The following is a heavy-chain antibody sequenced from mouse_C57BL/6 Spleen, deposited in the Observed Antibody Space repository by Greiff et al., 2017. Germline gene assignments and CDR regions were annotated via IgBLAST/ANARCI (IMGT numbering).Heavy chain of an antibody. J-gene: IGHJ4*01. V-gene: IGHV1-82*01. D-gene: IGHD1-2*01. CDR1: GYAFSSSW. CDR2: FYPGDGDT. CDR3: ASVLTTAYAMDY. Sequence: QVQLQQSGPELVKPGASVKISCKASGYAFSSSWMNWVKQRPGQGLEWIGRFYPGDGDTNYNGKFKGKATLTADKSSSTAYMQLSSLTSEDSAVXFCASVLTTAYAMDYWGQGTSVTVSS.